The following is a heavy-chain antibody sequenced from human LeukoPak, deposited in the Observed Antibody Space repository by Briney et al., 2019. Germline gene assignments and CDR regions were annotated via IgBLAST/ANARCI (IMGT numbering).Heavy chain of an antibody. D-gene: IGHD3-22*01. CDR1: GFTFSNAW. CDR2: IKSKTDGGTT. J-gene: IGHJ2*01. V-gene: IGHV3-15*01. Sequence: GGSLRLSCAASGFTFSNAWMSWVRQAPGKGLEWVGRIKSKTDGGTTDYAAPVKGRFTISRDDSKNTLYLQMNSLKTEDTAVYYCAREKAYDSSGYYIFDLWGRGTLVTVSS. CDR3: AREKAYDSSGYYIFDL.